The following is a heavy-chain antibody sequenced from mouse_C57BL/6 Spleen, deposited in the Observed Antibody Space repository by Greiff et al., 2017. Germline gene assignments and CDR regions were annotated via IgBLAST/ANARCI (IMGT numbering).Heavy chain of an antibody. J-gene: IGHJ3*01. Sequence: VQLQQSGAELVRPGASVTLSCKASGYTFTDYEMHWVKQTPVHGLEWIGAIDPETGGTAYNQKFKGKAILTADKSPSTAYMELRSLTSEDSAVYYCTRKRFAYWGQGTLVTVSA. CDR2: IDPETGGT. V-gene: IGHV1-15*01. CDR1: GYTFTDYE. CDR3: TRKRFAY.